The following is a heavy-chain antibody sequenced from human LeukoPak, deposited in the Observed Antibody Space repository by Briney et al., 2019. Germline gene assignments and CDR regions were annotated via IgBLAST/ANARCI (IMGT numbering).Heavy chain of an antibody. D-gene: IGHD5-18*01. J-gene: IGHJ4*02. Sequence: VASVKVSCKVSGYTLTELSMHWVRQAPGKGLEWMGGFDPEDGETIYAQKFQGRVTMTEDTSTDTAYMELSSLRSEDTAVYYCATGPDTAINYIDYWGQGTLVTVSS. CDR1: GYTLTELS. CDR2: FDPEDGET. CDR3: ATGPDTAINYIDY. V-gene: IGHV1-24*01.